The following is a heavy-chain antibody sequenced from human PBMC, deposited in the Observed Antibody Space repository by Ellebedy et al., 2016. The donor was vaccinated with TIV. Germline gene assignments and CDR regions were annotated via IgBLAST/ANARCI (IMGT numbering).Heavy chain of an antibody. CDR1: GYTFTDYY. J-gene: IGHJ4*02. D-gene: IGHD1-26*01. CDR2: INPNSGGT. V-gene: IGHV1-2*02. Sequence: AASVKVSCKASGYTFTDYYMHWVRQAPGQGIEWMGWINPNSGGTNYAPKFKGRVTMTRDTSISTAYMELSRLRSDDTAVYYCARDISGSYFLDYYLDYWGQGTLVTVSS. CDR3: ARDISGSYFLDYYLDY.